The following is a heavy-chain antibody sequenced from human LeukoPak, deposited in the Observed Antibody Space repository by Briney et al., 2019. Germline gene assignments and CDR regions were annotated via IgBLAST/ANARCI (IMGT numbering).Heavy chain of an antibody. CDR1: GGSIISSSHY. CDR3: ARGLASGYPPIPFDY. V-gene: IGHV4-39*07. Sequence: TSETLSLTCSVSGGSIISSSHYWGWIRQPPWKGLEWIGSIYYSGSTYYNPSLRSRVSISVDTSKIQFSLNLTSVTAADTAIYYCARGLASGYPPIPFDYWGQGTQVTVSS. J-gene: IGHJ4*02. D-gene: IGHD3-3*01. CDR2: IYYSGST.